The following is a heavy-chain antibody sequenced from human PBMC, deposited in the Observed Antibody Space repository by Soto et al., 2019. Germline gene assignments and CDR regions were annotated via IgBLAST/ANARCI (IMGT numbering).Heavy chain of an antibody. CDR1: GGSISTGGYY. J-gene: IGHJ4*02. D-gene: IGHD2-21*02. CDR3: ARGLAVTRFDN. Sequence: QVQLQESGPGLVKPSQTLSLTCTVSGGSISTGGYYWTWIRQHPGKGLEWIGYIYYSGSTYYNPSLKSRVTISVDTSKNRFSRKLSSVTPADTAVYYCARGLAVTRFDNWGQGTLVTVSS. CDR2: IYYSGST. V-gene: IGHV4-31*03.